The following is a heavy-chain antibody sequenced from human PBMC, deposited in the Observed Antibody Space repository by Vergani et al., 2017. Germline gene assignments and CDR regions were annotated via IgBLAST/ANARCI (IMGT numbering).Heavy chain of an antibody. Sequence: QVQLQQWGAGLLKPSETLSLTCAVYGGSFSGYYWSWIRQPPGKGLEWIGEINHSGSTNYNPSLKSRVTISVDTSKKQFSLKMSSVTAADTAVYYCARVPRWLQLRYFDYWGQGTLVTVSS. CDR1: GGSFSGYY. D-gene: IGHD5-24*01. CDR3: ARVPRWLQLRYFDY. J-gene: IGHJ4*02. CDR2: INHSGST. V-gene: IGHV4-34*01.